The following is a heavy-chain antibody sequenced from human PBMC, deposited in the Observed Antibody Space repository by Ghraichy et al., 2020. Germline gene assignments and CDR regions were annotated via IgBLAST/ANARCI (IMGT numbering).Heavy chain of an antibody. CDR3: ARDGVTAAADHWGQGTLVTVSSDV. Sequence: GGSLRLSCAASGFTFSTSWMRWARQAPGKGLEWVASIKPDGSERYYVGSVRGRFSISRDNAKNSLYLQMNSLGAEDTAVYYCARDGVTAAADHWGQGTLVTVSSDVWGKWTTVTVSS. V-gene: IGHV3-7*03. D-gene: IGHD6-25*01. CDR1: GFTFSTSW. CDR2: IKPDGSER. J-gene: IGHJ6*04.